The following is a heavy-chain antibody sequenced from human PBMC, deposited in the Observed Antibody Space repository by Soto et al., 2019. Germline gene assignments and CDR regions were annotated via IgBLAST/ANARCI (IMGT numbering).Heavy chain of an antibody. J-gene: IGHJ6*03. CDR2: INHSGST. D-gene: IGHD4-17*01. Sequence: SETLSLTCAVYGGSFSGYYWSWIRQPPGKGLEWIGEINHSGSTNYNPSLKSRVTISVDTSKNQFSLKLSSVTAADTAVYYCARGLGATVTTSFHYYYMDVWGKGTTVTVSS. CDR1: GGSFSGYY. V-gene: IGHV4-34*01. CDR3: ARGLGATVTTSFHYYYMDV.